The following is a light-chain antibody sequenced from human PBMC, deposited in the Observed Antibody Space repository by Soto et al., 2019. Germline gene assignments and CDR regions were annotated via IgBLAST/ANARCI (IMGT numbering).Light chain of an antibody. V-gene: IGLV2-11*01. Sequence: QSALTQPRSVSGSPGQSVTISCTGTSSDVGGYNYVSWYQQHPGKAPKLMIYDVSKWPSGVPDRFSGSKSGNTASLTISGLQGEDEADYYCCSYAGNPLLVFGGGTKLTVL. CDR3: CSYAGNPLLV. CDR2: DVS. CDR1: SSDVGGYNY. J-gene: IGLJ3*02.